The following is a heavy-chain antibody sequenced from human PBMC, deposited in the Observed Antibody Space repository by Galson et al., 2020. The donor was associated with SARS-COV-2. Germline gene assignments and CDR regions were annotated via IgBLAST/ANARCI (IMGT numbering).Heavy chain of an antibody. J-gene: IGHJ6*02. Sequence: GGSLRLSCAASGFTFSSYAMHWVRQAPGKGLEWVAVISYNGSNKYYQDSVKGRFTISRDNSKNTLYLQMNSLTAEDTAVYYCARDLGSGYAEAGMDVWGQGTTVTVSS. CDR1: GFTFSSYA. V-gene: IGHV3-30*04. D-gene: IGHD5-12*01. CDR2: ISYNGSNK. CDR3: ARDLGSGYAEAGMDV.